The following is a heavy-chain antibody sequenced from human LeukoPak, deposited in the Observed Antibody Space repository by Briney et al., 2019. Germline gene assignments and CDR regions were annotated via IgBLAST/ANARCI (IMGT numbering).Heavy chain of an antibody. CDR1: GGTFSSYA. J-gene: IGHJ4*02. Sequence: GASVKVSCKASGGTFSSYAISWVRQAPGQGFEWMGGIIPIFGTANYAQKFQGRVTITADESTSTAYMELSSLRSEDTAVYYCARDRQLGRYFDYWGQGTLVTVSS. V-gene: IGHV1-69*13. CDR3: ARDRQLGRYFDY. D-gene: IGHD1-1*01. CDR2: IIPIFGTA.